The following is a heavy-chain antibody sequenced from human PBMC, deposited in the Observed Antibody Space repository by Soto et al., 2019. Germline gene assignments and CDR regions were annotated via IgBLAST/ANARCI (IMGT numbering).Heavy chain of an antibody. Sequence: SSETLSLTCTVSGGSISSSSYYWGWIRQPPGKGLEWIGSIYYSGSTYYNPSLKSRVTISVDTSKNQFSLKLSSVTAADTAVYYCARVLRFLEWLSGTFDPWGQGTLVTVSS. J-gene: IGHJ5*02. V-gene: IGHV4-39*01. CDR2: IYYSGST. D-gene: IGHD3-3*01. CDR3: ARVLRFLEWLSGTFDP. CDR1: GGSISSSSYY.